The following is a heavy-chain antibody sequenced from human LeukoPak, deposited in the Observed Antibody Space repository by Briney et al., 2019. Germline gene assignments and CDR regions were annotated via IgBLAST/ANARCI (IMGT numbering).Heavy chain of an antibody. V-gene: IGHV4-39*01. Sequence: VKPSETLSLTCTVSGGSISSSSYYWGWIRQPPGKGLEWIGSIYYSGSTYYNPSLKSRVTISVDTSKNQFSPKLSSVTATDTAVYYCGLTYSSSSKFDYWGQGTLVTVSS. CDR3: GLTYSSSSKFDY. CDR2: IYYSGST. CDR1: GGSISSSSYY. D-gene: IGHD6-6*01. J-gene: IGHJ4*02.